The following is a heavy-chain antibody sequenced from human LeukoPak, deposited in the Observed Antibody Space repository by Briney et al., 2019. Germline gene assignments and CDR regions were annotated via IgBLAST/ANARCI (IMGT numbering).Heavy chain of an antibody. J-gene: IGHJ4*02. D-gene: IGHD5-24*01. CDR2: ICDNGNT. V-gene: IGHV4-59*01. CDR1: GGSISSYY. CDR3: ATGRDPYKTGH. Sequence: SETLSLTCTVSGGSISSYYWSWIRQPPGKGLEWIGVICDNGNTDYNPSLKSRVTISVDTSKSQFSLKLSSLAAADTAVYYCATGRDPYKTGHWGQGTLVTVSS.